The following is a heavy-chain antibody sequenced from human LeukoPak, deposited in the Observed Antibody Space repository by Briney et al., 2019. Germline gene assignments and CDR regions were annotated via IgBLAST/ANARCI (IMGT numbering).Heavy chain of an antibody. Sequence: GGSLRLSCAASGFTFSSYGMHWVRQAPGKGLEWVAVISYDGSNKYYADSVKGRFTISRDNSKNTLYLQMNSLRAEDTAVYYCAKVDLATWGPNDYWGQGTLVTVSS. D-gene: IGHD7-27*01. CDR2: ISYDGSNK. CDR1: GFTFSSYG. J-gene: IGHJ4*02. V-gene: IGHV3-30*18. CDR3: AKVDLATWGPNDY.